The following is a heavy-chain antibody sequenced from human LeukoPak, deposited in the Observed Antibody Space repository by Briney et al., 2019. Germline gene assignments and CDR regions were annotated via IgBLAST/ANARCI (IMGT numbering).Heavy chain of an antibody. Sequence: ASETLSLTCAVSGGSISSSNWWSWVRQPPGRGLEWIGEIYHSGSTNYNPSLKSRVTISVDKSKNQFSLKLSSVTAADTAVYYCARDRYYYDSSGYYYFDYWGQGTLVTVSS. CDR1: GGSISSSNW. V-gene: IGHV4-4*02. D-gene: IGHD3-22*01. J-gene: IGHJ4*02. CDR2: IYHSGST. CDR3: ARDRYYYDSSGYYYFDY.